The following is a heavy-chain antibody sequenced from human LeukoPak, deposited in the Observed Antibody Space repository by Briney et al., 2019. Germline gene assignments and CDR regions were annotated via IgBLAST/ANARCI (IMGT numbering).Heavy chain of an antibody. Sequence: GGSLRLSCAASGFTFSSYGMHWVRQAPGKGLEWVAFIHYDGTNEYYADSVKGRLTISRDNFKNTLSLQMNGPRVEDTALYYCVNSGFDPWGQGTLVTVSS. CDR1: GFTFSSYG. J-gene: IGHJ5*02. CDR2: IHYDGTNE. CDR3: VNSGFDP. D-gene: IGHD3-10*01. V-gene: IGHV3-30*02.